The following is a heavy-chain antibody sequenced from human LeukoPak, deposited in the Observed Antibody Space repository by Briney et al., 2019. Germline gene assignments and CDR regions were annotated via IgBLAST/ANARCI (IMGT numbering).Heavy chain of an antibody. CDR3: ARVGYDILTGYYPTYFDY. D-gene: IGHD3-9*01. V-gene: IGHV3-48*02. J-gene: IGHJ4*02. Sequence: GGSLRLSCAACGFTFSSYSMNWVRQAPGKGLEWVSYISSSSSTIYYADSVKGRFTISRDNAKNSLYLQMNSLRDEDTAVYYCARVGYDILTGYYPTYFDYWGQGTLVTVSS. CDR2: ISSSSSTI. CDR1: GFTFSSYS.